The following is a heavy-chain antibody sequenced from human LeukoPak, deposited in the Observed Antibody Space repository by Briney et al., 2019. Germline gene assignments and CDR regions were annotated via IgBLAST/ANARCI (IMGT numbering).Heavy chain of an antibody. J-gene: IGHJ4*02. CDR2: ISFDGSIK. V-gene: IGHV3-33*08. CDR1: GFSFTSYG. D-gene: IGHD1-26*01. Sequence: PGGSLRLSCAAPGFSFTSYGMHWVRQAPGKGLEWVSCISFDGSIKYYGVSVKGRFTISRDNAKNSLYLQMNSLRAEDTAVYYCARRGAGSSRDYWGQGTLVTVSS. CDR3: ARRGAGSSRDY.